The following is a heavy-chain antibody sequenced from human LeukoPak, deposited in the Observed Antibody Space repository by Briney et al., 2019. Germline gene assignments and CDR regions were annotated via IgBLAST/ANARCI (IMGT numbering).Heavy chain of an antibody. CDR2: IDTSSRYI. J-gene: IGHJ4*02. Sequence: GGSLRLSCAASGFTFSSYSMNRVRQAPGKGLEWVSSIDTSSRYIYYGDSVKGRFTISRDNAKNSLYLQMTSLRAEDTAVYYCGRRAKTERGHSYGLDYWGQGTLVTVSP. CDR1: GFTFSSYS. D-gene: IGHD5-18*01. V-gene: IGHV3-21*01. CDR3: GRRAKTERGHSYGLDY.